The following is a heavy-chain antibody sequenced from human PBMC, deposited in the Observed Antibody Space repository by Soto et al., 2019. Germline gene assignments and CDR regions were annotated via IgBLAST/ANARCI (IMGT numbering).Heavy chain of an antibody. CDR1: GFTFSSYS. V-gene: IGHV3-48*01. CDR3: ARDDRWRNDAFDI. J-gene: IGHJ3*02. Sequence: GGSLRLSCAASGFTFSSYSMNWVRQAPGKGLEWVSYISSSSSTIYYADSVKGRFTISRDNAKNSLYLQMNSLRAEDTAVYYCARDDRWRNDAFDIWGQGTMVTVSS. D-gene: IGHD3-22*01. CDR2: ISSSSSTI.